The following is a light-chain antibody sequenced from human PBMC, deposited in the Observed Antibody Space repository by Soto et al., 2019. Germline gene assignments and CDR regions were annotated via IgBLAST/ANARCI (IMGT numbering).Light chain of an antibody. Sequence: QSVLTQRPSVSGAPGQRVTISCTGSSSNIGAGYDVHWYQQLPGTAPKLLIYGNSNRPAGVPDRFSGSKSGTSASLAITGLQAEDEADYYRQSYDSSLSGGVFGGGTKLTVL. CDR3: QSYDSSLSGGV. J-gene: IGLJ3*02. CDR1: SSNIGAGYD. V-gene: IGLV1-40*01. CDR2: GNS.